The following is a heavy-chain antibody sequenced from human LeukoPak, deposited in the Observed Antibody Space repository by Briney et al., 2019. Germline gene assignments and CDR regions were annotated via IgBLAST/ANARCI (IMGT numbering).Heavy chain of an antibody. J-gene: IGHJ4*02. CDR2: ISSSGSSI. Sequence: PGGSLRLSCAASGFTLSSFEMNWVRQAPGKGLEWVSYISSSGSSIYYGDSVKGRFTISRDNAKNSLYLQVNSLRAEDTAVYHCARGAGGYFDYWGQGTLVTVSS. V-gene: IGHV3-48*03. CDR3: ARGAGGYFDY. D-gene: IGHD3-10*01. CDR1: GFTLSSFE.